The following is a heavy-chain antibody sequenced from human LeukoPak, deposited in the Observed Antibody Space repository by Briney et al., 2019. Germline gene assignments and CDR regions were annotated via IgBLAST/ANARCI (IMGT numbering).Heavy chain of an antibody. CDR3: AKVRDSSGYYSRDAFDV. CDR2: ISGSGGST. Sequence: GGSLRLSCAASGFTFSSYAMSWVRQAPGKGLEWVSAISGSGGSTYYADSVKGRFTISRDNSKNTLYLQMNSLRAEDTAVYYCAKVRDSSGYYSRDAFDVWGQGTMVTVSS. V-gene: IGHV3-23*01. D-gene: IGHD3-22*01. J-gene: IGHJ3*01. CDR1: GFTFSSYA.